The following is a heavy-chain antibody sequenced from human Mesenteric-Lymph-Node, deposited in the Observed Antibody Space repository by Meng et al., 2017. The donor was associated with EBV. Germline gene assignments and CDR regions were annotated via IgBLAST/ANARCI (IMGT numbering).Heavy chain of an antibody. J-gene: IGHJ4*02. Sequence: DLRRWGAGLYEPVDSRALPCDVYGESFTGHSRSWVSQPPGKGLEWIGRINHSGSTTYNPSLKQRGAISTSTTTIHFSQMMSSVIAADTAVYYCSRLIVGSLSTFDYWGQGALVTVSS. D-gene: IGHD1-26*01. CDR1: GESFTGHS. CDR3: SRLIVGSLSTFDY. V-gene: IGHV4-34*01. CDR2: INHSGST.